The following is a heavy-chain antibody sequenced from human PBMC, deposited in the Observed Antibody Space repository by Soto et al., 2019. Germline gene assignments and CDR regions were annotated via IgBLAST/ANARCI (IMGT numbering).Heavy chain of an antibody. CDR2: INPSIGIA. D-gene: IGHD1-1*01. CDR3: ARYNLQLERRTYFDY. J-gene: IGHJ4*02. CDR1: GGTFSSYT. Sequence: GASVKVSCKASGGTFSSYTISWVRQAPGQRLEWMGRINPSIGIANYAQKFQGRVTITTDTSASTDYMELSSLRSDDTAVYYCARYNLQLERRTYFDYWGQGTLVTVSS. V-gene: IGHV1-69*02.